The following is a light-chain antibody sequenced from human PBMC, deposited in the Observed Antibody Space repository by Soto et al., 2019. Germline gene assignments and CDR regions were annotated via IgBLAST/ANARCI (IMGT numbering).Light chain of an antibody. CDR1: QSVSSSY. V-gene: IGKV3-20*01. CDR3: QQYGSFPWT. Sequence: IVLTQSPGTLSLSPGERATLSCRASQSVSSSYLAWYQQKPGQAPRLFIYGASSRATGIPDRFSGSGSGTDFTLTSSRLEPEDFAVYYCQQYGSFPWTFGQGTKVEIK. J-gene: IGKJ1*01. CDR2: GAS.